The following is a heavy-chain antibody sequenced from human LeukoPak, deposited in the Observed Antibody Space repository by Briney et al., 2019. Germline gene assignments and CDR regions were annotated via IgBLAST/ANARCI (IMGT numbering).Heavy chain of an antibody. CDR1: GFTFSDY. V-gene: IGHV3-30*18. CDR2: ISYDGSNK. J-gene: IGHJ3*02. CDR3: AKDQVVITFSGAFDI. Sequence: PGGSLRLSCAASGFTFSDYMTWIRQAPGKGLEWVAVISYDGSNKYYADSVKGRFTISRDNSKNTLYLQMNSLRAEDTAVYYCAKDQVVITFSGAFDIWGQGTMVTVSS. D-gene: IGHD3-22*01.